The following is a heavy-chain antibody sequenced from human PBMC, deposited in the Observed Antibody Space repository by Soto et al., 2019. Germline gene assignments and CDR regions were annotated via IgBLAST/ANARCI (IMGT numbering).Heavy chain of an antibody. V-gene: IGHV2-5*02. CDR2: IYWDDDK. D-gene: IGHD6-19*01. Sequence: SGPTLVNPTQTLTLTCTFSGFSLSTSGVGVGWIRQPPGKALEWLALIYWDDDKRYSPSLKSRLTITKDTSKNHVVLTMTNMDPVDTAIYYFAHRPQWLAPYDAFDIWGQGTMVTVSS. CDR1: GFSLSTSGVG. CDR3: AHRPQWLAPYDAFDI. J-gene: IGHJ3*02.